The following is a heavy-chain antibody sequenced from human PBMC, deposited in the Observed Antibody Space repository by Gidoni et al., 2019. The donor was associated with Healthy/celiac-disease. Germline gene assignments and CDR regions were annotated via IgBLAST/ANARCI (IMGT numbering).Heavy chain of an antibody. Sequence: QVQLVESGGGVVQPGRSLRLSCAASGFTFSSYGMHWVRQAPGKGLEWVAVISYDGSNKYYADSVKGRVTISRDNSKNTLYLQMNSLRAEDTAVYYCAKDRGYSSYYFDYWGQGTLVTVSS. D-gene: IGHD5-18*01. CDR3: AKDRGYSSYYFDY. CDR2: ISYDGSNK. CDR1: GFTFSSYG. J-gene: IGHJ4*02. V-gene: IGHV3-30*18.